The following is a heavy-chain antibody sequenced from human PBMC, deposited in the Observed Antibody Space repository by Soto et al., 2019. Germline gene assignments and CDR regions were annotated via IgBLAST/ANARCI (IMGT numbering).Heavy chain of an antibody. CDR1: GGSINTDY. CDR2: IYHSGST. CDR3: AIGKWFGDFTLDY. V-gene: IGHV4-59*01. D-gene: IGHD3-10*01. Sequence: QVQLQESGPGLVKPSETLSLTCTVSGGSINTDYWSWIRQSPGKGLEWIGYIYHSGSTNYNPSLKSRVTMSVDNSKRHVSLKLSSVTAADTAVYYCAIGKWFGDFTLDYWGPGTLVTVSS. J-gene: IGHJ4*02.